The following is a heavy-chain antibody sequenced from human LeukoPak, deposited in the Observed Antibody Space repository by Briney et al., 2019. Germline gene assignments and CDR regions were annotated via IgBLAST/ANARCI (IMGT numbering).Heavy chain of an antibody. CDR2: ISAYNGNT. Sequence: GASVKVSCKASGYTFTSYGISWVRQAPGQGLEWMGWISAYNGNTNYAQKLQGRVTMTTDTSTSTVYMELRSLRSDDTAAYYCARDAYYYDSSGIRGLDYWGQGALVTVSS. J-gene: IGHJ4*02. V-gene: IGHV1-18*01. CDR1: GYTFTSYG. CDR3: ARDAYYYDSSGIRGLDY. D-gene: IGHD3-22*01.